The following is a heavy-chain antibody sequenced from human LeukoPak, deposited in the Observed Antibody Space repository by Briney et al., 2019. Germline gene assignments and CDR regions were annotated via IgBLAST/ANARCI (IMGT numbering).Heavy chain of an antibody. J-gene: IGHJ4*02. CDR3: ARVRTAWYEGTFDY. D-gene: IGHD6-13*01. CDR2: IWYDGSNK. Sequence: GRSLRLSCTASGFTFSSYGIHWVRQAPGKGLEWVAVIWYDGSNKYYADSVKGRFTISRDNSKNTLSLQMNSLRAEDTAVYYCARVRTAWYEGTFDYWGQGTLVTVSS. V-gene: IGHV3-30*19. CDR1: GFTFSSYG.